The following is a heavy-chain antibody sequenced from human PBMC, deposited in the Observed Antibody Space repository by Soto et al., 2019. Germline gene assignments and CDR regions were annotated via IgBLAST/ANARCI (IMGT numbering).Heavy chain of an antibody. CDR1: GYTFTSYA. J-gene: IGHJ4*02. V-gene: IGHV1-3*01. CDR2: INAGNGNT. D-gene: IGHD3-22*01. CDR3: ARGLIYDSSGYYFDY. Sequence: GASVKVSFKASGYTFTSYAMHWVRQAPGQRLEWMGWINAGNGNTKYSQKFQGRVTITRDTSASTAYMELSSLRSEDTAVYYCARGLIYDSSGYYFDYWGQGTLVTVSS.